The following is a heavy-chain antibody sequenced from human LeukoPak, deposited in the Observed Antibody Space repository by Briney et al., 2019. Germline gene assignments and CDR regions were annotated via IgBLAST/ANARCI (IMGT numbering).Heavy chain of an antibody. V-gene: IGHV3-23*01. CDR3: AKADYGGNSPVVF. D-gene: IGHD4-23*01. J-gene: IGHJ4*02. CDR1: GFTFSSYA. Sequence: GGSLRLSCAASGFTFSSYAMSWVRQAPGKGLEWVSAISGSGSRTYYADSVKGRYTISRDNSKNTLYLQMNSLRAEDTAVYYCAKADYGGNSPVVFWGQGTLVTVSS. CDR2: ISGSGSRT.